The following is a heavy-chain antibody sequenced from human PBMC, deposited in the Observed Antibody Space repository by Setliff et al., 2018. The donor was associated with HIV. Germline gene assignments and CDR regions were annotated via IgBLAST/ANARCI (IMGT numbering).Heavy chain of an antibody. CDR1: GFIFNAYA. CDR2: IWFDGSDK. J-gene: IGHJ4*02. D-gene: IGHD3-3*01. CDR3: ARDKGPYNFWSGYDTHYFDY. V-gene: IGHV3-33*01. Sequence: GGSLRLSCAASGFIFNAYAMHWVRQSPGKGLEWVAVIWFDGSDKYYADSVKGRFTISRDNSRNTLYLRMNSLRAEDTAVYYCARDKGPYNFWSGYDTHYFDYWGQGTLVTVSS.